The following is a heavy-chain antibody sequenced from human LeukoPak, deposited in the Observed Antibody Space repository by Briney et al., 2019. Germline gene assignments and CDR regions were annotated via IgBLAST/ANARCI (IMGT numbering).Heavy chain of an antibody. V-gene: IGHV3-33*01. D-gene: IGHD3-16*01. CDR3: ARDVGSSMDV. CDR1: GFTFSSYG. J-gene: IGHJ6*02. CDR2: IWYDGSNK. Sequence: PGGSLRLSCAASGFTFSSYGMHWVRQAPGEGLEWVAVIWYDGSNKYYADSVKGRFTTSRDNSKNTLYLQMNSLRAEDAAVYYCARDVGSSMDVWGQGTTVTVSS.